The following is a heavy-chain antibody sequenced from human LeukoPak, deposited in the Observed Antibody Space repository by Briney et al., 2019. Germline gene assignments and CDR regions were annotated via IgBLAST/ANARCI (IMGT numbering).Heavy chain of an antibody. D-gene: IGHD2-8*01. V-gene: IGHV3-48*04. CDR2: ISGSSSST. J-gene: IGHJ4*02. CDR1: GFTFSTYS. CDR3: VDLNAPL. Sequence: GGSLRLSCAASGFTFSTYSMNWVRQAPGRGLEWVSYISGSSSSTKYADSVKGRFAISRDNAKKTLYLQMNSLRVEDTAVYYCVDLNAPLWGQGTLVTVSS.